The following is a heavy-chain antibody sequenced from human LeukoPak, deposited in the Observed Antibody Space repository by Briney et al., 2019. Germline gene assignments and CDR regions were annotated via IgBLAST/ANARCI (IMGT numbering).Heavy chain of an antibody. D-gene: IGHD6-25*01. CDR3: AKDKSFAAAGYHFDF. Sequence: GGSLRLSCAASGFTFSDYYMSWIRQAPGKGLEWVSYISSSGSTIYYADSVKGRFTISRDNSENTVYLQMNSLRSEDSGVYYCAKDKSFAAAGYHFDFWGQGALITVSS. CDR2: ISSSGSTI. J-gene: IGHJ4*02. V-gene: IGHV3-11*04. CDR1: GFTFSDYY.